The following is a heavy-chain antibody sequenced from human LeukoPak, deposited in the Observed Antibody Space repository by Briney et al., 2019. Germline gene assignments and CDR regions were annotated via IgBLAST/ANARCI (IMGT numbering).Heavy chain of an antibody. CDR1: GYTFTGYY. V-gene: IGHV1-2*02. CDR3: ARDSSGRAYYYDSSGYLDAFDI. Sequence: ASVKVSCKASGYTFTGYYMHWVRQAPGQGLEWMGWINPNSGGTNYAQKFQGRVTMTRDTSISTAYMELSRLRSDDTAVYYCARDSSGRAYYYDSSGYLDAFDIWGQGTMVTVSS. D-gene: IGHD3-22*01. CDR2: INPNSGGT. J-gene: IGHJ3*02.